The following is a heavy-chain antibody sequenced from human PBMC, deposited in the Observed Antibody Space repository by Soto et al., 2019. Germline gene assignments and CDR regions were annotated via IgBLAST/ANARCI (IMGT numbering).Heavy chain of an antibody. V-gene: IGHV1-69*06. J-gene: IGHJ5*02. CDR1: GGTFSRYA. Sequence: SVKVSCKASGGTFSRYAICWVRQAPGQGLAWMGVIIPMFGTANYAQKFQGRVTITADKSTSTAYMELSSLRSEDTAGYHCARDDVDTVPAGWFDPWGQGTLVT. D-gene: IGHD5-18*01. CDR2: IIPMFGTA. CDR3: ARDDVDTVPAGWFDP.